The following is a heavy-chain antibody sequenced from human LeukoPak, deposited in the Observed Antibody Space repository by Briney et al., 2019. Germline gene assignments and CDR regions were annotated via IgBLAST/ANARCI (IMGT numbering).Heavy chain of an antibody. CDR3: AKDRRPNSSWYGSGIGDY. CDR2: IRYDGSNK. Sequence: GGSLRLSCAASGFTFSSYGMHWVRQAPGKGLEWVAFIRYDGSNKYYADSVKGRFTISRDNSKNTLYLQMNSLRAEDTAVYYCAKDRRPNSSWYGSGIGDYWGQGTLVTVSS. V-gene: IGHV3-30*02. D-gene: IGHD6-13*01. CDR1: GFTFSSYG. J-gene: IGHJ4*02.